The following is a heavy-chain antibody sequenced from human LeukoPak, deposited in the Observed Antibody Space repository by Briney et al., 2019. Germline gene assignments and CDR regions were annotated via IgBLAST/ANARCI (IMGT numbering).Heavy chain of an antibody. D-gene: IGHD5/OR15-5a*01. V-gene: IGHV3-21*01. CDR2: ITGSRSYI. Sequence: GGSLRLSCAASGFTFDSYSMSWVRQAPGKGLEWVSSITGSRSYISYADSVKGRFTISRDNANNSLFLQMDSLRAEDTAVYYCARARGAASVSIWGLSAFDVWGHGAVVTVSS. CDR3: ARARGAASVSIWGLSAFDV. J-gene: IGHJ3*01. CDR1: GFTFDSYS.